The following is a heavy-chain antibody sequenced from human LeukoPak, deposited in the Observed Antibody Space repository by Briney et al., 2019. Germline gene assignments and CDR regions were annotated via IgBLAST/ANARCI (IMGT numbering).Heavy chain of an antibody. CDR1: GYNFDTSW. V-gene: IGHV5-51*01. D-gene: IGHD5-12*01. CDR3: TKHGGRYSGYDFRCDS. J-gene: IGHJ4*02. CDR2: IYPRDSDV. Sequence: GESLKISCKASGYNFDTSWLGWVRQKPGKGLEWMAIIYPRDSDVKYNPSFQGQVTISADKSMTTAYLRWDSLKASDSAMYYCTKHGGRYSGYDFRCDSWGQGTLITVSS.